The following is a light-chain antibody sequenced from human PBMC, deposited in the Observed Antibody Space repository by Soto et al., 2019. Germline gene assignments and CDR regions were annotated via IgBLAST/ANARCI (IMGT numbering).Light chain of an antibody. CDR2: DAA. Sequence: EIVLTQSPGTLSLSPGERATLSCRASQIIYSNYLAWYQQKPGQAPRLLIYDAATRAAGIPDRFSGSGSGTDFSLTINRLEPEDFAVYYCQQYSSSVWTFGQGTKVAIK. V-gene: IGKV3-20*01. CDR3: QQYSSSVWT. J-gene: IGKJ1*01. CDR1: QIIYSNY.